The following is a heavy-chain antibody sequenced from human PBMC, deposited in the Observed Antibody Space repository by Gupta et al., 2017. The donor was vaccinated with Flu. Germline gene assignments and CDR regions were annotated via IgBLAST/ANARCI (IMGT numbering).Heavy chain of an antibody. Sequence: EVLLVESGGGLVPPGGSLRLSCTASGFDFNSYEMGWVRQAPGRGLGGVAFISRCVVTYYTDPVRGRFTISKDNANNLSSLQMSSQRGEDAAVDYCARGHRDNWGQGTLGNVSS. CDR1: GFDFNSYE. CDR3: ARGHRDN. J-gene: IGHJ4*02. CDR2: ISRCVVT. V-gene: IGHV3-48*03.